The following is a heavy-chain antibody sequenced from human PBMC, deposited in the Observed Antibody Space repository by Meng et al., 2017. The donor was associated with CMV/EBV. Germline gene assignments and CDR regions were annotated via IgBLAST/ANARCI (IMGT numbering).Heavy chain of an antibody. J-gene: IGHJ6*02. V-gene: IGHV4-59*01. CDR2: IYYSGST. CDR1: GGSISSYY. Sequence: GSLRLSCTVSGGSISSYYWSWIRQPSGKGLEWIGYIYYSGSTNYNPSLKSRVTISVDTSKNQFSLKLSSVTAADTAVYYCARVIKRLRYYGMDVWGQGTTVTVSS. CDR3: ARVIKRLRYYGMDV. D-gene: IGHD3-16*01.